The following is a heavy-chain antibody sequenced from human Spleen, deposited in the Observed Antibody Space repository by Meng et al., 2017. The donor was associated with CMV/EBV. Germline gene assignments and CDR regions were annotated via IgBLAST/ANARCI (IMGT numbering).Heavy chain of an antibody. V-gene: IGHV3-20*04. Sequence: ESLKISCEASGFNFDDHGMSWVRQTPGKGLEWVSGINWNGGNTGYVDSVKGRFTISRDNAKNSLYLQMNSLRVEDTALYYCARECYDSSGYYGLDVWGQGTTVTVSS. CDR1: GFNFDDHG. CDR2: INWNGGNT. CDR3: ARECYDSSGYYGLDV. J-gene: IGHJ6*02. D-gene: IGHD3-22*01.